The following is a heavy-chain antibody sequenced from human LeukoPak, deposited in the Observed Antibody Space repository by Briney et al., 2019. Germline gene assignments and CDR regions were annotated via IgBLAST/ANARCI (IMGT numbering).Heavy chain of an antibody. Sequence: GGSLRLSCAASGFTFSSYCMHWVRQAPGKGLVWVSRIYSDGRSTNYADSVKGRFTISRDNAKNTLYLRMNSLRAEDTAVYYCARDHYYDSSGYYSDAFDLWGQGTMVTVSS. CDR1: GFTFSSYC. CDR3: ARDHYYDSSGYYSDAFDL. V-gene: IGHV3-74*01. CDR2: IYSDGRST. D-gene: IGHD3-22*01. J-gene: IGHJ3*01.